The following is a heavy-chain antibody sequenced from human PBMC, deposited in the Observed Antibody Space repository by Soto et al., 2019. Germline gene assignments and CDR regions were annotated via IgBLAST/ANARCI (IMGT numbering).Heavy chain of an antibody. V-gene: IGHV3-30*18. D-gene: IGHD2-2*03. J-gene: IGHJ4*02. CDR2: ISYDGSNK. CDR1: GFTFSSYG. Sequence: QVQLVESGGGVVQPGRSLRLSCAASGFTFSSYGMHWVRQAPGKGLEWVAVISYDGSNKYYADSVKGRFTISRDNSKNTLYLQMNSLRAEDTAVYYCAKDYEPVDIAYYFDYWGQGTLVTVSS. CDR3: AKDYEPVDIAYYFDY.